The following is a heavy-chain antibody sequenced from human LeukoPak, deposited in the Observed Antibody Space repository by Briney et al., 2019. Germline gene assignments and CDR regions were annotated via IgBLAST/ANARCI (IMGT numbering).Heavy chain of an antibody. CDR3: AREGGRYCSSTSCYPMAFDY. CDR2: IWYDGSNK. V-gene: IGHV3-33*01. J-gene: IGHJ4*02. D-gene: IGHD2-2*01. Sequence: PGGSLRLSCAASGFTFSSYGMNWVRQAPGKGLEWVAVIWYDGSNKYYADSVKGRFTISRDNSKNTLYLQMNSLRAEDTAVYYCAREGGRYCSSTSCYPMAFDYWGQGTLVTVSS. CDR1: GFTFSSYG.